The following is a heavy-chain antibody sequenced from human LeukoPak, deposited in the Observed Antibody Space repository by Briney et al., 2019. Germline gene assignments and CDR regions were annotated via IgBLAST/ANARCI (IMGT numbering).Heavy chain of an antibody. J-gene: IGHJ4*02. D-gene: IGHD6-19*01. V-gene: IGHV4-59*01. Sequence: SETLSLTCTVSGGSISSYYWSWIRQPPGKGLEWIGYIYYSGSTNYNPSLKSRVSISVDTSKNHFSLNLSSVTAADTAVYYCARVDRQYYSSGWLIDYWGQGTLVTVSS. CDR2: IYYSGST. CDR1: GGSISSYY. CDR3: ARVDRQYYSSGWLIDY.